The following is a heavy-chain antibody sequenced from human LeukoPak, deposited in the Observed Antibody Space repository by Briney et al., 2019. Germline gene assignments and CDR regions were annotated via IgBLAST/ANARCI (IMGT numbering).Heavy chain of an antibody. V-gene: IGHV3-48*03. J-gene: IGHJ4*02. CDR2: ISSSSTI. CDR1: GFTFSTYE. Sequence: GGALRLSCATSGFTFSTYEMNWVRQAPGKGREWVSYISSSSTIYYADSVKGRFTISRDNAKNSLYLQMNSLRAEDTAVYYCAREYRSGWFRGSLDYWGQGTLVTVSS. D-gene: IGHD6-19*01. CDR3: AREYRSGWFRGSLDY.